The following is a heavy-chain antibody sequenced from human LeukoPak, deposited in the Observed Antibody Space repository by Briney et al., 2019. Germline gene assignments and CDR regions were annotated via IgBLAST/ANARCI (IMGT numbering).Heavy chain of an antibody. CDR1: GYTFTSYG. J-gene: IGHJ3*02. V-gene: IGHV1-18*01. CDR3: ARWMVRGVHAFDI. D-gene: IGHD3-10*01. Sequence: ASVEVSCKASGYTFTSYGISRVRQAPGQGLEWMGWISAYNGNTNYAQKLRGRVTMTTDTSTSTAYMELRSLRPDDTAVYYCARWMVRGVHAFDIWGQGTMVTVSS. CDR2: ISAYNGNT.